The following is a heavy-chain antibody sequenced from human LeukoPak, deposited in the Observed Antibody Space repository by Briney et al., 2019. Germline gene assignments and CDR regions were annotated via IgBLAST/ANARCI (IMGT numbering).Heavy chain of an antibody. D-gene: IGHD1-26*01. CDR3: ARDQLPYSGSYYDV. CDR2: IYYSGST. Sequence: SETLSLTCTVSAGSISSYYWSWIRQPPGKGLEWIGYIYYSGSTNYNPSLKSRVTISVDTSKNQFSLKLSSVTAADTAVYYCARDQLPYSGSYYDVWGQGTLVTVSS. J-gene: IGHJ4*02. CDR1: AGSISSYY. V-gene: IGHV4-59*01.